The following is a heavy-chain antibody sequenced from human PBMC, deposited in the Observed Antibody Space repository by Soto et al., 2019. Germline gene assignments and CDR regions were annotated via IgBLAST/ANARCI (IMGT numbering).Heavy chain of an antibody. CDR2: ISSSSSTI. D-gene: IGHD2-15*01. J-gene: IGHJ3*02. CDR1: GFTFSSYS. Sequence: PGGSLRLSCAASGFTFSSYSMNWVRQAPGKGLEWVSYISSSSSTIYYADSVKGRFTISRDNAKNSLYLQMNSLRAEDTAVYYCASGCSGGSCYRTRGAFDIWGQGTMVTVSS. V-gene: IGHV3-48*01. CDR3: ASGCSGGSCYRTRGAFDI.